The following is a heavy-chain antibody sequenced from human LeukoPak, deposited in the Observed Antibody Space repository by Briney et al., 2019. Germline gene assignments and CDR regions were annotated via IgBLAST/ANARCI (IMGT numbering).Heavy chain of an antibody. CDR2: ISSSSSYI. V-gene: IGHV3-21*01. Sequence: GGSLRLSCAASGFTFSIYSMNWVRQAPGKGLEWVSSISSSSSYIYYADSVKGRFTISRDNAKNSLYLQMNSLRAEDTAVYYCARLATGQYGGNIDYWGQGTLVTVSS. J-gene: IGHJ4*02. CDR3: ARLATGQYGGNIDY. D-gene: IGHD4-23*01. CDR1: GFTFSIYS.